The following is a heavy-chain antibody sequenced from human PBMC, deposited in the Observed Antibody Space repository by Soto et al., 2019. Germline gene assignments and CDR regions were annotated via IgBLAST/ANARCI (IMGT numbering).Heavy chain of an antibody. D-gene: IGHD3-22*01. CDR1: GGTFSSYA. Sequence: SVKVSFKASGGTFSSYAISWVRQAPGQGLEWMGGIIPIFGTANYAQKFQGRVTITADESTSTAYMELSSLRSEDTAVYYCARKSYDSSGYYGVGFDYWGQGTLVTVSS. CDR2: IIPIFGTA. V-gene: IGHV1-69*13. CDR3: ARKSYDSSGYYGVGFDY. J-gene: IGHJ4*02.